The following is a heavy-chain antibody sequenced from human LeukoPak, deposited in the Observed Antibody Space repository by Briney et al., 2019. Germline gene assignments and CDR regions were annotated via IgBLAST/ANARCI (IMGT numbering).Heavy chain of an antibody. CDR2: ISSSSYI. J-gene: IGHJ4*02. CDR3: ARVSYSSSWTFDY. Sequence: GGSLRLSCAASGFTFSSYSMNWVRQAPGKGLEWVSSISSSSYIYYADSVKGRFTISRDNAKNSLYLQMNSLRAEDTAVYYCARVSYSSSWTFDYWGQGTLVTVSS. V-gene: IGHV3-21*01. CDR1: GFTFSSYS. D-gene: IGHD6-13*01.